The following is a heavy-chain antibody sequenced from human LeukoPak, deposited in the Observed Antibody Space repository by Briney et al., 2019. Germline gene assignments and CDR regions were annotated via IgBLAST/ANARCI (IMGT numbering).Heavy chain of an antibody. D-gene: IGHD3-22*01. CDR1: GFTFSSYG. J-gene: IGHJ4*02. CDR2: ISYDGSNK. Sequence: PGGSLRLSCAASGFTFSSYGMHWVRQAPGKGLEWVAVISYDGSNKYYADSVKGRFTISRDNSKNTLYLQMNSLRAEDTAVYYCAKAGGDSSGYLDYWGQGTLVTVSS. CDR3: AKAGGDSSGYLDY. V-gene: IGHV3-30*18.